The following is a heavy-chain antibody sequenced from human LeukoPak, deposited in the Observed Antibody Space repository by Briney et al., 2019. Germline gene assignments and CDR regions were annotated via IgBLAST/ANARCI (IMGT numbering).Heavy chain of an antibody. CDR3: AKLGDYYGSGLIDY. V-gene: IGHV3-53*01. J-gene: IGHJ4*02. CDR1: GFTVSSNY. D-gene: IGHD3-10*01. Sequence: GGSLRLSCAASGFTVSSNYMSWVRQAPGKGLEWVSVIYSGGSTYYADSVKGRFTISRDNSKNTLYLQMNSLRAEDTAVYYCAKLGDYYGSGLIDYWGQGTLVTVSS. CDR2: IYSGGST.